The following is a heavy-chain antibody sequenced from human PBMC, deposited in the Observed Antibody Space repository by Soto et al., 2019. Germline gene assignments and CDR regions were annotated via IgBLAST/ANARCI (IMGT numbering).Heavy chain of an antibody. CDR2: ISSDGSNK. V-gene: IGHV3-30*18. D-gene: IGHD2-2*02. CDR1: AFTLSTYA. J-gene: IGHJ6*01. CDR3: AKVQYQLLYRAYYYGMDV. Sequence: WGSLRVPCAPYAFTLSTYAMHWLGQAPGKGLEWVAVISSDGSNKYYADSVKGRFTISRDNSKKTLYLQMNSLRTEDTAVYYCAKVQYQLLYRAYYYGMDVWGQGTTVTGSS.